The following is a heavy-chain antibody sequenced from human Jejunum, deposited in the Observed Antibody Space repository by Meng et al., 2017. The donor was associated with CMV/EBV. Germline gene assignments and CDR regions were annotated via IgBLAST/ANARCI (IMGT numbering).Heavy chain of an antibody. V-gene: IGHV3-23*01. CDR3: AKDRRGYTYGYGSFDL. CDR1: FFFGDFG. D-gene: IGHD5-18*01. Sequence: FFFGDFGRGWVHPAPGLGLEGVSTISGSGGRTYYADSVKGRFTISRDNINKTVSLQLSGLRAEDTAVYYCAKDRRGYTYGYGSFDLWGQGTLVTVSS. J-gene: IGHJ4*02. CDR2: ISGSGGRT.